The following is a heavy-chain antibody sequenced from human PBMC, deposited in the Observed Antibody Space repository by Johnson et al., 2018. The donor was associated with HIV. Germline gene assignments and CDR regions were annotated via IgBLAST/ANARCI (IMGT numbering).Heavy chain of an antibody. CDR2: IRYDGNNK. Sequence: QVQLVESGGGVVQPGGSLRLSCAASGFIFSTYGMHWVRQAPGKGLEWVAFIRYDGNNKYYVDSVKDRFTISRDNAKNSLYLQMNSLRAEDTALYYFAIGLASSRHDAFDSWGQGTMVTVSS. J-gene: IGHJ3*02. V-gene: IGHV3-30*02. CDR1: GFIFSTYG. CDR3: AIGLASSRHDAFDS. D-gene: IGHD6-13*01.